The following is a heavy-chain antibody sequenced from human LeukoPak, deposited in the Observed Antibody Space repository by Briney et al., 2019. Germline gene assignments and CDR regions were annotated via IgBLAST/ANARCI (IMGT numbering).Heavy chain of an antibody. Sequence: GGSLRLSCAASGFTFSSYAMSWVRQAPGKGLEWVSAISGSGGSTYYADSVKGRFTISRDNSKNTLYLQMNSLRAEDTAVYYCAKDPIVVVPAAKMDGFDYWGQGTLVTVSS. CDR3: AKDPIVVVPAAKMDGFDY. CDR1: GFTFSSYA. V-gene: IGHV3-23*01. CDR2: ISGSGGST. J-gene: IGHJ4*02. D-gene: IGHD2-2*01.